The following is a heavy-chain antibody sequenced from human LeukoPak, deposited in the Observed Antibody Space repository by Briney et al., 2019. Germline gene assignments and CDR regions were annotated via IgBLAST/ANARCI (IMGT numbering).Heavy chain of an antibody. D-gene: IGHD3-10*01. Sequence: SETLSLTCTVSGYSITRGYFWGWIRQSPGKGLEWIASMFHSGSTYYNPSLKSRVTMSVDTSKNQLSLKLSSVTAADTAVYYCARDPACYGSETWGQGTMVTVSS. CDR3: ARDPACYGSET. CDR1: GYSITRGYF. J-gene: IGHJ3*01. V-gene: IGHV4-38-2*02. CDR2: MFHSGST.